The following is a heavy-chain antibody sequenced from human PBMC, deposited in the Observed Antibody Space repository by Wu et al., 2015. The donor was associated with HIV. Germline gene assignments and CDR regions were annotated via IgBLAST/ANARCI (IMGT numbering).Heavy chain of an antibody. D-gene: IGHD2-2*01. Sequence: QVQLVQSGGEVKKPGASVKVSCKASGYTFTNYYVHWVRQAPGHGLEWMGIINPSDGSRSNAQKFQGRVTMTRDTSTSTVYMELSSLRSEDTAVYYCARAAGYCSSTSCYFDYWGQGTRGDRLL. CDR2: INPSDGSR. CDR3: ARAAGYCSSTSCYFDY. J-gene: IGHJ4*02. V-gene: IGHV1-46*01. CDR1: GYTFTNYY.